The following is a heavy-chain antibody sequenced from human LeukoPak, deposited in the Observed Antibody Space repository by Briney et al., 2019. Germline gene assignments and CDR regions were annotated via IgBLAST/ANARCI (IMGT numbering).Heavy chain of an antibody. CDR2: IYSDDST. CDR3: ARGFSGYTYGPDY. V-gene: IGHV3-66*01. Sequence: GGSLRLSCAASGFTVSTNYMSWVRQAPGKGLEWVSVIYSDDSTYYGDSVKGRFTISRDNSKNTLYLQMNSLRAEDTAVYYCARGFSGYTYGPDYWGQGTLVTVSS. D-gene: IGHD5-18*01. CDR1: GFTVSTNY. J-gene: IGHJ4*02.